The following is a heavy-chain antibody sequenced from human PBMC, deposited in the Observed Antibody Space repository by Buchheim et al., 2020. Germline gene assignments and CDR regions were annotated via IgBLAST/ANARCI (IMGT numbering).Heavy chain of an antibody. CDR3: AKLRGMGWFDP. V-gene: IGHV3-7*01. D-gene: IGHD3-16*01. CDR1: GFTFSNFW. Sequence: EVQLVESGGDLVQPGGSLRLSCAASGFTFSNFWMSWVRQAPGKGLEWVANIKEDGSGETYVDSVKGRFTISRANAKNLLYLQMNSLRAEDTSVYYCAKLRGMGWFDPWGQGTL. CDR2: IKEDGSGE. J-gene: IGHJ5*02.